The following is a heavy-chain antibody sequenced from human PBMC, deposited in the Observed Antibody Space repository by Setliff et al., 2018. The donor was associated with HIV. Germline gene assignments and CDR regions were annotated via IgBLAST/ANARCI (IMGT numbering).Heavy chain of an antibody. CDR1: GGSISSYY. CDR2: IYTSGST. Sequence: SETLSLTCTVSGGSISSYYWSWIRQPAGKGLEWIGYIYTSGSTNYNPSPKSRVTISVDTSKNQFSLKLSSVTAADTAVYYCARGLSFYDPGGFDYWGQGTLVTVSS. J-gene: IGHJ4*02. V-gene: IGHV4-4*09. D-gene: IGHD3-22*01. CDR3: ARGLSFYDPGGFDY.